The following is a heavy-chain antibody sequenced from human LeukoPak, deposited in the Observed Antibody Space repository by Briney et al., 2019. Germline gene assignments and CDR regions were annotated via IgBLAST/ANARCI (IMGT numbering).Heavy chain of an antibody. J-gene: IGHJ4*02. D-gene: IGHD6-13*01. Sequence: KPSETLSLTCTVSGGSISSSSYYWGWIRQPPGKGLEWIGSIYYSGSTYYNPSLKSRVTISVDTSKNQFSLKLSSVTAADTAEYYCARGSSSLDYFDYWGQGTLVTVSS. V-gene: IGHV4-39*01. CDR3: ARGSSSLDYFDY. CDR2: IYYSGST. CDR1: GGSISSSSYY.